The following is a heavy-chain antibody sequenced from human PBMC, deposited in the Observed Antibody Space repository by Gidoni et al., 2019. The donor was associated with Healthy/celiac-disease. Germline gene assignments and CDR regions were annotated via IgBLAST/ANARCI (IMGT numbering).Heavy chain of an antibody. CDR3: ATSPFYYDYIWGSYRRGWFDP. CDR1: GYTLTELS. CDR2: FDPEDGET. V-gene: IGHV1-24*01. J-gene: IGHJ5*02. D-gene: IGHD3-16*02. Sequence: QVQLVQSGAEVKKPGASVKVSCKVSGYTLTELSMHWVRQAPGKGLEWMGGFDPEDGETIYAQKFQGRVTMTEDTSTDTAYMELSSLRSEDTAVYYCATSPFYYDYIWGSYRRGWFDPWGQGTLVTVSS.